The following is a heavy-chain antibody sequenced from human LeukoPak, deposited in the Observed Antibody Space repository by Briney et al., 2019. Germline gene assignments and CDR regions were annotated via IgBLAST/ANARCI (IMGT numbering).Heavy chain of an antibody. D-gene: IGHD3-16*01. J-gene: IGHJ6*03. CDR1: GYSISSGYY. CDR3: ARRGTNYYYYMDV. V-gene: IGHV4-38-2*01. Sequence: PSETLSLTCAVSGYSISSGYYWVWIRQPPGKGLEWIGSIYHSGSTYYNPSLKSRVTILVDTSKNQFSLKLSSVTAADTAVYYCARRGTNYYYYMDVWGKGTTVTVSS. CDR2: IYHSGST.